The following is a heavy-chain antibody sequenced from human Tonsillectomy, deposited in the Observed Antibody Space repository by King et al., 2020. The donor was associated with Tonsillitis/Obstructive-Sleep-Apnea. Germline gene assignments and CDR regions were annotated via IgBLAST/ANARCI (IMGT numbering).Heavy chain of an antibody. CDR3: AREGYSSSSPIDY. CDR2: INSDGSST. V-gene: IGHV3-74*01. CDR1: GFTFSSYW. Sequence: VQLVESGGGLVQPGGSLRLSCAASGFTFSSYWMHWVRQAPGKGLVWVSRINSDGSSTSYADSGKGRFTISRDNAKNTRYLQMNSLRAEDTAVYYCAREGYSSSSPIDYWGQGTLVTVSS. J-gene: IGHJ4*02. D-gene: IGHD6-6*01.